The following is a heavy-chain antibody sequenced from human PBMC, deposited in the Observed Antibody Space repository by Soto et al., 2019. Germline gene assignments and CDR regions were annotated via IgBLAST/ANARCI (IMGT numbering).Heavy chain of an antibody. J-gene: IGHJ6*02. Sequence: QLQLQESGSGLVKPSQTLSLTCAVSGGSISSGGSSWSWIRQPPGKGLEWIGYIYHSGYTYYNPSLQSRVTISVDRSKNQFSLKLSSVTAADTAVYYCARAHYGDYGYGMDVWGQGTTVTVSS. V-gene: IGHV4-30-2*01. D-gene: IGHD4-17*01. CDR1: GGSISSGGSS. CDR3: ARAHYGDYGYGMDV. CDR2: IYHSGYT.